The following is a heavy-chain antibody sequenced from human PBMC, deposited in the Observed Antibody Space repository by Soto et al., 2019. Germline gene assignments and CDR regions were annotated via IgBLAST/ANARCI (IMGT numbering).Heavy chain of an antibody. CDR3: ARVRTGTFPSPFDY. CDR1: GYTFTSYG. J-gene: IGHJ4*02. CDR2: ISAYNGNT. V-gene: IGHV1-18*01. Sequence: ASVKVSCKASGYTFTSYGISWVRQAPGQGLEWMGWISAYNGNTNYAQKLQGRVTMTTDTSTSTAYMELRSLRSDDTAVYYCARVRTGTFPSPFDYWGQGTLVTVSS. D-gene: IGHD1-7*01.